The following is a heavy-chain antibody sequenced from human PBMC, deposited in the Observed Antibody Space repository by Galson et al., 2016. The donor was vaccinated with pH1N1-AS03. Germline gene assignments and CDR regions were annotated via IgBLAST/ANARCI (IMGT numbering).Heavy chain of an antibody. J-gene: IGHJ4*02. CDR2: IIGPGGVP. Sequence: SLRLSCAASGFTFSSYAMSWVRQAPGKGLELVAPIIGPGGVPYYAGSVKGRFAVSRDTCENTVYLQLDRLRAEDTAVYYCAKDKEAVAYRRGSVVDDRGQGPLVPASS. CDR1: GFTFSSYA. V-gene: IGHV3-23*01. D-gene: IGHD3-10*01. CDR3: AKDKEAVAYRRGSVVDD.